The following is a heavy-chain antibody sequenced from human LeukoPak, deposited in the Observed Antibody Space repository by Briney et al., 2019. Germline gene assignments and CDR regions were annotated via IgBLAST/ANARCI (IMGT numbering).Heavy chain of an antibody. CDR2: ISYDGSNK. Sequence: GGSLRLSCAASGFTFSSYAMHWVRQAPGKGLEWVAAISYDGSNKYYADSVKGRFTISRDNSKNTLYLQMNSLRAEDTAVYYCARASGSYSFDYWGQGTLVTVSS. CDR3: ARASGSYSFDY. D-gene: IGHD1-26*01. CDR1: GFTFSSYA. J-gene: IGHJ4*02. V-gene: IGHV3-30-3*01.